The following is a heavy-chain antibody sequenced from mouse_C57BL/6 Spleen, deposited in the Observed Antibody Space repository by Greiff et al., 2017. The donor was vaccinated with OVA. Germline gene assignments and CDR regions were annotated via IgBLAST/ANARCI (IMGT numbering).Heavy chain of an antibody. J-gene: IGHJ1*03. CDR1: GFTFSSYA. Sequence: EVMLVESGEGLVKPGGSLKLSCAASGFTFSSYAMSWVRQTPEKRLEWVAYISSGGDYIYYADTVKGRFTISRDNARNTLYLQMSSLKSEDTAMYYCTRDLITTGYWYFDVWGTGTTVTVSS. D-gene: IGHD1-1*01. CDR2: ISSGGDYI. V-gene: IGHV5-9-1*02. CDR3: TRDLITTGYWYFDV.